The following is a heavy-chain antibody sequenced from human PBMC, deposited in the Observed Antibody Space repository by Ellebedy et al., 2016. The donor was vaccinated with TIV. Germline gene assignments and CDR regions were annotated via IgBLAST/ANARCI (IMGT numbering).Heavy chain of an antibody. Sequence: PGGSLRLSCAAYGFTFSGYWMSWVRQAPGKGLEWVANIKQDGSEKYYVDSVKGRFTISRDNARNSLYLQMISLRAEDTAVYYCARADQTGTTLGYWGQGTLVTVSS. CDR3: ARADQTGTTLGY. V-gene: IGHV3-7*01. D-gene: IGHD1-1*01. CDR2: IKQDGSEK. J-gene: IGHJ4*02. CDR1: GFTFSGYW.